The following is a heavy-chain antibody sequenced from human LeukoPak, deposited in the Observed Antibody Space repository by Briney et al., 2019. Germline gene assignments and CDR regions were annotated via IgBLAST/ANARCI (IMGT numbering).Heavy chain of an antibody. J-gene: IGHJ3*02. CDR2: IYPGDSDT. D-gene: IGHD4-17*01. CDR1: GYSFTSYW. Sequence: GESLKISCKGSGYSFTSYWIGWVRQMPGKGLEWMGIIYPGDSDTRYSPSFQGQVTISADKSISTAYLQWSSLKASDTAMHYCARQRRSDYGVRGAFDIWGQGTMVTVSS. CDR3: ARQRRSDYGVRGAFDI. V-gene: IGHV5-51*01.